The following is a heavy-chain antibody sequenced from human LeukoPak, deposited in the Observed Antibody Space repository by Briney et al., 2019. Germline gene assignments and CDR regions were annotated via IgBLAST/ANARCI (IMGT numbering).Heavy chain of an antibody. CDR3: AREMFGWSPGYDYYYYYGMDV. V-gene: IGHV3-23*01. D-gene: IGHD3-10*02. J-gene: IGHJ6*02. CDR2: ISDSGGST. Sequence: PGGSLRLSCAVSGITLNNYGMTWVRQAPGKGLEWVAGISDSGGSTKYADSVKGRFTISRDNAKNSLYLQMNSLRAEDTAVYYCAREMFGWSPGYDYYYYYGMDVWGQGTTVTVSS. CDR1: GITLNNYG.